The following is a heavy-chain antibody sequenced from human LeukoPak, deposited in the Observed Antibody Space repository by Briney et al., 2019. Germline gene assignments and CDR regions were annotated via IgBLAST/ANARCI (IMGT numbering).Heavy chain of an antibody. J-gene: IGHJ6*03. V-gene: IGHV4-30-4*07. CDR1: GGSISSGGYS. Sequence: SETLSLTCAVSGGSISSGGYSWSWIRQPPGKGLEGIGYIYYSGSTYYNPSLKSRVTISVDTSKNQFSLKLSSVTAADTAVYYCARVHYGSGSYFHYYYYYYMDVWGKGTTVTVSS. D-gene: IGHD3-10*01. CDR3: ARVHYGSGSYFHYYYYYYMDV. CDR2: IYYSGST.